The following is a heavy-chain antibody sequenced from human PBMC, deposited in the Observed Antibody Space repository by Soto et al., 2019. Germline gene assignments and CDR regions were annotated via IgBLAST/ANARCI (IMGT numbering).Heavy chain of an antibody. CDR2: ISSSYI. V-gene: IGHV3-48*02. D-gene: IGHD3-10*01. CDR3: ARDRGGSYFDY. CDR1: RFTFSTYS. Sequence: GGSLRLSCAASRFTFSTYSMNWVRQAPGKGLEWVSYISSSYIYYADSVKGRFTVSRDNAKNSLYLQMDSLRDEDTAVYYCARDRGGSYFDYWGQGTLVTVSS. J-gene: IGHJ4*02.